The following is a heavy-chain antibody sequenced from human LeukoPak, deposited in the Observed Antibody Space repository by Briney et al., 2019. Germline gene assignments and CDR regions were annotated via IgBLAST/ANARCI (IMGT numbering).Heavy chain of an antibody. CDR1: GGSFSGYY. Sequence: SETLSPTCAVYGGSFSGYYWSWIRQPPGKGLEWIGEINHSGSTNYNPSLKSRVTISVDTSKNQFSLKLSSVTAADTAVYYCARGAPRYCSSTNCYGGDYWGQGTLVTVSS. J-gene: IGHJ4*02. D-gene: IGHD2-2*01. CDR2: INHSGST. V-gene: IGHV4-34*01. CDR3: ARGAPRYCSSTNCYGGDY.